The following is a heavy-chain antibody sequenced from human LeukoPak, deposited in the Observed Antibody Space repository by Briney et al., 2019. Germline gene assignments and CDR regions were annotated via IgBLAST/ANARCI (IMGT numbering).Heavy chain of an antibody. D-gene: IGHD4-17*01. CDR2: ISSSSSYI. Sequence: GGSLRLSCAASGFTFSSYSMNWVRQAPGKGLEWVSSISSSSSYIYYADSVKGRFTISRDNAKNSLYLQMNSLRAEDTALYYCAKDMGSTVTTGFDYWGQGTLVTVSS. J-gene: IGHJ4*02. V-gene: IGHV3-21*04. CDR1: GFTFSSYS. CDR3: AKDMGSTVTTGFDY.